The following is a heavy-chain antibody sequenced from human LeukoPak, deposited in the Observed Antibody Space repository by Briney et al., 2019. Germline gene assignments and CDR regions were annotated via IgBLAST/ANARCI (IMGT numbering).Heavy chain of an antibody. Sequence: SETLSLTCTVSGYSIRSGFYWGWIRQPPGKGLEWIGNIHHSGITYYTPSLKSRVTISVDTSKNQFYLKLSSVTAADTAVYYCARERAPYYYDCSGYHRVFDYWGQGTLVTASS. CDR3: ARERAPYYYDCSGYHRVFDY. J-gene: IGHJ4*02. CDR1: GYSIRSGFY. CDR2: IHHSGIT. V-gene: IGHV4-38-2*02. D-gene: IGHD3-22*01.